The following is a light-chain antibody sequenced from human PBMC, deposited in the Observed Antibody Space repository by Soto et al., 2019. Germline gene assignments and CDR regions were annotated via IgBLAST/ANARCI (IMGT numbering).Light chain of an antibody. CDR2: WAS. V-gene: IGKV4-1*01. J-gene: IGKJ1*01. CDR3: QQYYSSRS. CDR1: QSVLHSSNTKNY. Sequence: DIVMTQSPDSLAVSLGERATINCKSSQSVLHSSNTKNYLSWNQQKPGQPPKLLSYWASTRESAVTDRFRVSGSRTDVTLAIRSLQAENVAVYYSQQYYSSRSFGQGTKVEIK.